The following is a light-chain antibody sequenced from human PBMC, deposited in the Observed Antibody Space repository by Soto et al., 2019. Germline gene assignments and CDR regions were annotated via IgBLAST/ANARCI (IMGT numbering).Light chain of an antibody. V-gene: IGKV1-9*01. Sequence: IQLTQSPSSLSSSVGDRVTITCRASQGISTSLAWYQQNPGKAPKLLIYAASTLQSGVPSRFSGSGSGTDFTLTISSLQPEDFATYYCQQLNSYPFTFGGGTKVDI. CDR3: QQLNSYPFT. J-gene: IGKJ4*01. CDR1: QGISTS. CDR2: AAS.